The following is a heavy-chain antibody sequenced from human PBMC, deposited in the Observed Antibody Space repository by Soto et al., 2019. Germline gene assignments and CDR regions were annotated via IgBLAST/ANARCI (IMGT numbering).Heavy chain of an antibody. CDR1: GGTFSSYT. V-gene: IGHV1-69*08. Sequence: QVQLVQSGAEVKKPGSSVKVSCKASGGTFSSYTISWVRQAPGQGLEWMGRIIPILGIANYAQKFQGRVTITADKSTSTAYMELSSLRSEDTAVCYCARDRAAEQQLWYNDYWGQGTLVTVSS. J-gene: IGHJ4*02. CDR2: IIPILGIA. CDR3: ARDRAAEQQLWYNDY. D-gene: IGHD6-13*01.